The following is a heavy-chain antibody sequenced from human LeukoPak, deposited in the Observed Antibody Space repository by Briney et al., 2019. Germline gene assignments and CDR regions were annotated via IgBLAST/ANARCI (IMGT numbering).Heavy chain of an antibody. CDR3: ARDLEGYSSSFDY. CDR2: ISSSSSYI. V-gene: IGHV3-21*01. D-gene: IGHD6-13*01. Sequence: PGGSLRLSCAASGFTFSSYSMNWVRQAPGKGLEWVSSISSSSSYIYYADSVKGRFTISRDNAKNSLYLQMNSLRAEDMAVYYCARDLEGYSSSFDYWGQGTLVTVSS. J-gene: IGHJ4*02. CDR1: GFTFSSYS.